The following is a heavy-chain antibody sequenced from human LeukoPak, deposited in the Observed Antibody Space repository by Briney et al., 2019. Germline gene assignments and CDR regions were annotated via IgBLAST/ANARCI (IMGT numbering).Heavy chain of an antibody. Sequence: GGSLRLSCAASGFTVSSNYMSWVRQAPGKGLEWVSVIYSDGNTYYADSVKGRFTISRDNSKNTLYFQMNSLRAEDTAVHYCARAAAYAHFDYWGQGTLVTVPS. CDR1: GFTVSSNY. V-gene: IGHV3-53*01. J-gene: IGHJ4*02. CDR3: ARAAAYAHFDY. D-gene: IGHD4-17*01. CDR2: IYSDGNT.